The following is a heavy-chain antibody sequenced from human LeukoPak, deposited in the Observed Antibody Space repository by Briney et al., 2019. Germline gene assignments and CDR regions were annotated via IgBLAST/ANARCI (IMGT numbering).Heavy chain of an antibody. CDR2: INHSGST. CDR3: ARGLVRGSTKKNASSWSRWGKYYFDY. D-gene: IGHD6-13*01. Sequence: SETLSLTCAVYGGSFSGYYWSWIRQPPGKGLEWIGEINHSGSTNYNPSLKSRVTISVDTSKNQFSLKLSSVTAADTAVCYCARGLVRGSTKKNASSWSRWGKYYFDYWGQGTLVTVSS. V-gene: IGHV4-34*01. CDR1: GGSFSGYY. J-gene: IGHJ4*02.